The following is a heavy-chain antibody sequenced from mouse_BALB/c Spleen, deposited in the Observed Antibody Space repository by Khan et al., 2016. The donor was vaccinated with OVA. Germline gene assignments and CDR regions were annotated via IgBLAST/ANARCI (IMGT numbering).Heavy chain of an antibody. V-gene: IGHV3-2*02. CDR1: GYSITSDYA. CDR3: ASELGRYYALDY. CDR2: ISYSGST. D-gene: IGHD4-1*01. Sequence: EVKLEVSGPGLVKPSQSLSLTCTVTGYSITSDYAWNWIRQFPGNKLEWMGYISYSGSTTYNPSLKRRISITRDSSKHQFFLQLKSVTSEDNATYYWASELGRYYALDYWVQGTSVTVSS. J-gene: IGHJ4*01.